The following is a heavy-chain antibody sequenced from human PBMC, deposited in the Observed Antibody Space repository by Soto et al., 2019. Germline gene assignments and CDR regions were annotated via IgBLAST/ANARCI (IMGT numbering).Heavy chain of an antibody. D-gene: IGHD5-12*01. Sequence: EEQLVESGGGLVQPGRSLRLSCAASGFTFEDFAMHWVRQVPGKGLEWVSGVSWNSDEIDYADSVKGRFTIPRDNAKNSLFLQMNSLRPEDTAYYYCVKDSIESVATSNPGVYYFDSWGQGTLVTVSS. CDR3: VKDSIESVATSNPGVYYFDS. V-gene: IGHV3-9*01. CDR2: VSWNSDEI. J-gene: IGHJ4*02. CDR1: GFTFEDFA.